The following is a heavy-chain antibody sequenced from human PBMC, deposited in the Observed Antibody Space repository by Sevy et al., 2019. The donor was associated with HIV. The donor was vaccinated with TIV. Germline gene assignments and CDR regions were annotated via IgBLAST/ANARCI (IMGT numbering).Heavy chain of an antibody. D-gene: IGHD1-1*01. CDR3: ARGGATRYFDY. V-gene: IGHV3-66*01. Sequence: GGSLRLSCAASGFTVSSNYMSWVRQAPGKGLEWVSVIYSGGSTYYADSMKGRFTISRDNSKNTLYLQMNSLRAEDTAVYYCARGGATRYFDYWGRGTLVTVSS. CDR1: GFTVSSNY. CDR2: IYSGGST. J-gene: IGHJ4*02.